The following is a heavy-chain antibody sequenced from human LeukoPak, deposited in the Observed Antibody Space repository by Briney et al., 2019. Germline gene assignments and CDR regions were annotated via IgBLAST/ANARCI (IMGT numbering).Heavy chain of an antibody. CDR2: INPKSGGT. Sequence: GASVKVSCKAAGYTFTGYFMHWVRQAPGQGLEWMGWINPKSGGTNYAQNFQGRVTMTRDTSISTAYMELRRLRSDDTAVYYCARAARVDYYDNSPYGMDVWGQGTTVTVSS. CDR1: GYTFTGYF. D-gene: IGHD3-22*01. V-gene: IGHV1-2*02. J-gene: IGHJ6*02. CDR3: ARAARVDYYDNSPYGMDV.